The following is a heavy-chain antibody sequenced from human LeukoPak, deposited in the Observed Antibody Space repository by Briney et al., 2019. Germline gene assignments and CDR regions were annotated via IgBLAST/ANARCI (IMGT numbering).Heavy chain of an antibody. V-gene: IGHV1-69*05. CDR1: GCTLSSYP. J-gene: IGHJ4*02. Sequence: SVKVSFKGSGCTLSSYPISWVRQAPGQGLEWMGGMIPIFGTANYAQKFEGRVTITTDESTSTAYMELSSLRSEDTAVYYCARSIRFGELFYWGQGTLVTVSS. CDR2: MIPIFGTA. CDR3: ARSIRFGELFY. D-gene: IGHD3-10*01.